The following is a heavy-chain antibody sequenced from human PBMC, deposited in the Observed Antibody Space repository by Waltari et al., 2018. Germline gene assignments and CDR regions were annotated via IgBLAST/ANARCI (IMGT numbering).Heavy chain of an antibody. D-gene: IGHD6-19*01. Sequence: EVQLVESGGGLVQPGGTLRLSCAASGFTFSNYWMHWVRQAPGKGLVSVSQFGPDGVITNYADSVKGRFTISRDNAENTLSLQMHSLRAEDTAVYYCVKYSSSFLGDCWGQGTLVTVSS. CDR3: VKYSSSFLGDC. V-gene: IGHV3-74*01. J-gene: IGHJ4*02. CDR1: GFTFSNYW. CDR2: FGPDGVIT.